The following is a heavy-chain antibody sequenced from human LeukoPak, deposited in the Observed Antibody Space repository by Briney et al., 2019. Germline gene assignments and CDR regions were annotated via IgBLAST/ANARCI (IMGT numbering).Heavy chain of an antibody. Sequence: PGRSLRLSCTASGFTFGDYAMSWVRQAPGKGREWVGFIRSKASGGTTEYAASVKGRFTISRDDSKSIAYLQMNSLKTEDTAVYYCTRGDGSGSSWGQGTLVTVSS. CDR3: TRGDGSGSS. CDR2: IRSKASGGTT. D-gene: IGHD3-10*01. J-gene: IGHJ5*02. V-gene: IGHV3-49*04. CDR1: GFTFGDYA.